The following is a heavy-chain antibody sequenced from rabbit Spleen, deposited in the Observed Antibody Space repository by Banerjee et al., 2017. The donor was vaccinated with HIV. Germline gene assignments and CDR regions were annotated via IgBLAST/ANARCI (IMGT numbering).Heavy chain of an antibody. CDR3: ASGYSDIYLDL. Sequence: EESGGGLVKPGASLTLTCKASGFSLSSGYYMCWVRQAPGKGLEWIGCIGTGTEVTWYASWAKGRITISKASSITVTLQMTSLTAADTATYFCASGYSDIYLDLWGQGTLVTVS. V-gene: IGHV1S40*01. J-gene: IGHJ4*01. D-gene: IGHD1-1*01. CDR1: GFSLSSGYY. CDR2: IGTGTEVT.